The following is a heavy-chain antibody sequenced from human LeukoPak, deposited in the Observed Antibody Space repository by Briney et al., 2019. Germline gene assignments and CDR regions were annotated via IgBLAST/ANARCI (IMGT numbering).Heavy chain of an antibody. CDR1: GGSISSSSYY. J-gene: IGHJ4*02. CDR3: ARLDASLAHLSGSFPDY. CDR2: IYYSGST. V-gene: IGHV4-39*07. D-gene: IGHD3-10*01. Sequence: PSETLSLTCTVSGGSISSSSYYWGWIRQPPGKGLEWIGSIYYSGSTYYNPSLKSRVTISVDTSKNQFSLKLSSVTAADTAVYFCARLDASLAHLSGSFPDYWGQGALVTVSS.